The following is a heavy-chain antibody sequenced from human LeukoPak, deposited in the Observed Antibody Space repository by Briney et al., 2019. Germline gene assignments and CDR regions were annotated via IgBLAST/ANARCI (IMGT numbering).Heavy chain of an antibody. Sequence: SGGSLRLSCAASGFTFSSYSMIWVRQAPGKGLEWVSSISSSSSYIYYADSVKGRFTISRDNAKNSLYLQMNSLRAEDTAVYYCARENSAAGTYYFDYWGQGTLVTVSS. CDR1: GFTFSSYS. D-gene: IGHD6-13*01. CDR2: ISSSSSYI. J-gene: IGHJ4*02. V-gene: IGHV3-21*01. CDR3: ARENSAAGTYYFDY.